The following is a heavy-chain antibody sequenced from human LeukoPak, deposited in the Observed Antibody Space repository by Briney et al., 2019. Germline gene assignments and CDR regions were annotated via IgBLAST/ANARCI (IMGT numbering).Heavy chain of an antibody. Sequence: PGGSLRLSCTASGFIFSSYGMHWVRQAPGKGLEWVAFIRDGGSQRFYADSVEGRLTISRDNSKNTVYVEMNSLRDDDTAVYYCAKAYGGNSGAFDLWGQGTMDTISS. V-gene: IGHV3-30*02. CDR1: GFIFSSYG. J-gene: IGHJ3*01. D-gene: IGHD4-23*01. CDR2: IRDGGSQR. CDR3: AKAYGGNSGAFDL.